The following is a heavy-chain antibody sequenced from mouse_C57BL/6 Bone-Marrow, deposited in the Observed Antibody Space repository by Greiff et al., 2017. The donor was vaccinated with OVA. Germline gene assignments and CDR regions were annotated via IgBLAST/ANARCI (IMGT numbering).Heavy chain of an antibody. CDR2: ILPGSGST. D-gene: IGHD2-4*01. CDR1: GYTITGYW. J-gene: IGHJ2*01. CDR3: ARRGLRRPGY. V-gene: IGHV1-9*01. Sequence: VQLQQSGAELMKPGASVKLSCKATGYTITGYWIEWVKQRPGHGLEWIGEILPGSGSTNYNEKFKGKATFTADTSSNTAYMQLSSLTTEDSALYYCARRGLRRPGYWGQGTTLTVSS.